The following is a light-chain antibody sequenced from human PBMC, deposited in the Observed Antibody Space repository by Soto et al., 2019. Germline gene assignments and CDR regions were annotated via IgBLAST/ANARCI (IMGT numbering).Light chain of an antibody. Sequence: DIQMSQSPSTLSGSVGDRVTITCRASQTISSWLAWYQQKPGKAPKLLIYKASTLKSGAPSRFSGSGSGTEFTLTISSLQPDDFATYYCPHYNSYSEAFGQGTKVDIK. CDR3: PHYNSYSEA. CDR1: QTISSW. CDR2: KAS. V-gene: IGKV1-5*03. J-gene: IGKJ1*01.